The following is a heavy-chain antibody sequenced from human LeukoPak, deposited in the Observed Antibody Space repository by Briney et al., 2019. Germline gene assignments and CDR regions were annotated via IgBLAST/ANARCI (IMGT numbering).Heavy chain of an antibody. CDR3: TKSYYFDSSGYYSATSKYFDS. CDR1: GFTLSSYW. V-gene: IGHV3-74*01. J-gene: IGHJ4*02. D-gene: IGHD3-22*01. CDR2: INIDGSST. Sequence: PGGSLRLSCAASGFTLSSYWMHWVRQAPGKGLVWVSRINIDGSSTSYADSVKGRFTISRDNAKNSLYLQMNSLRVEDTAVYYCTKSYYFDSSGYYSATSKYFDSWGQGTLVTVSS.